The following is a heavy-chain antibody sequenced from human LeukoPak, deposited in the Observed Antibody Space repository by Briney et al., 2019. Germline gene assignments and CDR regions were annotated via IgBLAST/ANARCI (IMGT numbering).Heavy chain of an antibody. D-gene: IGHD2-21*02. CDR3: AKDPTVVVTVVDY. Sequence: GGSLRLSCAASGFTFSSYGMHWVRQAPGKGLEWVSAISGSGGSTYYADSVKGRFTISRDNSKNTLYLQMNSLRAEDTAVYYCAKDPTVVVTVVDYWGQGTLVTVSS. CDR1: GFTFSSYG. V-gene: IGHV3-23*01. CDR2: ISGSGGST. J-gene: IGHJ4*02.